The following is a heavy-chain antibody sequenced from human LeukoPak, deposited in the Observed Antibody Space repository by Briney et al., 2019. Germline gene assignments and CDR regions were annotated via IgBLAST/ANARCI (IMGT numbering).Heavy chain of an antibody. CDR1: GFTFSSYA. Sequence: GGSLRLSCAASGFTFSSYAMSWVRQAPGKGLEWVSAISGSGGSTYYADSVKGRFTISRDNSKNTLYLQMNSLRAEDTAVYYWAEKQGGIIVATTLHYYYGMDVWGQGTTVTVSS. V-gene: IGHV3-23*01. J-gene: IGHJ6*02. CDR2: ISGSGGST. D-gene: IGHD5-12*01. CDR3: AEKQGGIIVATTLHYYYGMDV.